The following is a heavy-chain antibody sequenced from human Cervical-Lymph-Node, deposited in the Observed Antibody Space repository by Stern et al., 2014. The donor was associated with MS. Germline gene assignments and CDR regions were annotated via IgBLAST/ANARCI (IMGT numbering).Heavy chain of an antibody. CDR1: GFTFSSYS. Sequence: EVQLVQSGGGLVKPGGSLRLSCAASGFTFSSYSMNWVRQAPGKGMEWVSSISSSSSYIYYADSVKGRFPISRDNAKNSLYLQMNSLRAEDTAVYYCARDPVDIVATSIDYWGQGTLVTVSS. CDR3: ARDPVDIVATSIDY. D-gene: IGHD5-12*01. J-gene: IGHJ4*02. V-gene: IGHV3-21*01. CDR2: ISSSSSYI.